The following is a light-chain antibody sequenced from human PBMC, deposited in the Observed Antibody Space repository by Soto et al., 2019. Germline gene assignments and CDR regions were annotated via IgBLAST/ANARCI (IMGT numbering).Light chain of an antibody. Sequence: QSVLTQPRSVSGSPGQSVTISCTGTSSDVGGYNYVSWYQQHPGKAPKLMIYDVSKRPSGVPDRFSGSKSGNTASLTISGLQAEDEADYYCCLYAGSNRVFGGGTKLTVL. CDR3: CLYAGSNRV. V-gene: IGLV2-11*01. J-gene: IGLJ2*01. CDR1: SSDVGGYNY. CDR2: DVS.